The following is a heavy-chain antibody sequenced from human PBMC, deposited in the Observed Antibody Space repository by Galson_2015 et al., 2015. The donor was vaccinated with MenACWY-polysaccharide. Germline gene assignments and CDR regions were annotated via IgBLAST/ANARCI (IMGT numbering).Heavy chain of an antibody. CDR2: IKYDAVTK. Sequence: SLRLSCATSTVTFSSYDMHWVRQAPGKGLEWLAFIKYDAVTKHYSDSVKGRFSVSRDNSKSTLYLEMNNLRAEDTALYYCAREGKRIVLPAFDTWGQGTIV. D-gene: IGHD1-1*01. CDR3: AREGKRIVLPAFDT. CDR1: TVTFSSYD. V-gene: IGHV3-33*01. J-gene: IGHJ3*02.